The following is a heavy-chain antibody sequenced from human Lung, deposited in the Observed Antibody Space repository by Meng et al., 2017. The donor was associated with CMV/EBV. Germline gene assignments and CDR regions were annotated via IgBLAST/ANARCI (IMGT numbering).Heavy chain of an antibody. V-gene: IGHV2-5*01. D-gene: IGHD3-9*01. Sequence: SXPXLVXPTQTLTLTCSFSGFSLSTNGAGVGWVRQTPGKALEWLAFTYWNDDKRYSPSLKSRLTITKDTSKNQVVLTMTNVDPVDTATYYCAYRAVAYDILTGYYNPYYFDYWGQGXLVTVSS. CDR2: TYWNDDK. CDR3: AYRAVAYDILTGYYNPYYFDY. J-gene: IGHJ4*02. CDR1: GFSLSTNGAG.